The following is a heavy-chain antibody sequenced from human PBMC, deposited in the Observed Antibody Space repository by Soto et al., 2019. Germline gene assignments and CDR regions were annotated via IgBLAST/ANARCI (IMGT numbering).Heavy chain of an antibody. J-gene: IGHJ5*02. D-gene: IGHD3-22*01. V-gene: IGHV4-4*07. CDR3: ARGRDYYYEGDGHYLHCFDP. CDR1: GGSISSSY. Sequence: SETLSLTCTVSGGSISSSYWTWIRQSAGKGLEWIGRIYSSGSAHYNPSLKSRVSMSLDTSKNQFSLKLTSVTVADTAVYYCARGRDYYYEGDGHYLHCFDPWGQGILVTVSS. CDR2: IYSSGSA.